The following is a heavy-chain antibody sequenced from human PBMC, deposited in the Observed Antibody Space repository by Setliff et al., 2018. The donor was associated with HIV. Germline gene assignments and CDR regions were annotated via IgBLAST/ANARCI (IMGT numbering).Heavy chain of an antibody. Sequence: PGGSLRLSCAASGFTFSNYAMSWVRQAPGKGLEWVSGFSGSGGGTYYADSVKGRFSISRDNSKNSLHLQMNSLETEDTAVYYCARGLTIFGVVHDAFDIWGQGTMVTVSS. J-gene: IGHJ3*02. CDR3: ARGLTIFGVVHDAFDI. V-gene: IGHV3-23*01. D-gene: IGHD3-3*01. CDR1: GFTFSNYA. CDR2: FSGSGGGT.